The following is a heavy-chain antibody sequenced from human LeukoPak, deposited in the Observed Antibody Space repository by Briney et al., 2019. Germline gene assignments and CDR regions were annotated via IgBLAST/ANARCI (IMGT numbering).Heavy chain of an antibody. CDR2: INHSGST. D-gene: IGHD2-2*02. CDR3: ARGYPGHYYYYMDV. V-gene: IGHV4-34*01. CDR1: SGSFSDYY. J-gene: IGHJ6*03. Sequence: PSETLSLTCAVYSGSFSDYYWSWIRQPPGKGLEWIGEINHSGSTNYNPSLKSRVTFSVDTSKNQFSLKLSSVTAADTAIYYCARGYPGHYYYYMDVWGKGTTVTVSS.